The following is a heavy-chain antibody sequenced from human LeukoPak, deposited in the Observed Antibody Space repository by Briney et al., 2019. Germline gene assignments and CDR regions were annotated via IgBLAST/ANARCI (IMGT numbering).Heavy chain of an antibody. J-gene: IGHJ2*01. D-gene: IGHD2-21*02. CDR2: VSGSGAGT. CDR3: AKGPRAGLRYWYFDL. Sequence: GGSLRLSCAASGLTFNAYAMSWVRQAPGKGLQWVSTVSGSGAGTFYGDSVKGRFTISRDNSNNTLFLQMNSLSADDTAVYFCAKGPRAGLRYWYFDLWGRGSLVTVSS. CDR1: GLTFNAYA. V-gene: IGHV3-23*01.